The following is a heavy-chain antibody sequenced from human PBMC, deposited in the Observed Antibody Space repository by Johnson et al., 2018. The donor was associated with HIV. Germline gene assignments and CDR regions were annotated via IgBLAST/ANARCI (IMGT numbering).Heavy chain of an antibody. V-gene: IGHV3-66*02. Sequence: VQLVESGGGLVKPGGSLRLSCAASGFSFNDYYMSWVRQAPGKGLEWVSVIYSGGSTYYAESVKGRFTISRDNSKNTLYLQMNSLRAEDTAVYYCARGEQWLVPDSEDAFDIWGQGTMVTVSS. CDR1: GFSFNDYY. J-gene: IGHJ3*02. CDR2: IYSGGST. D-gene: IGHD6-19*01. CDR3: ARGEQWLVPDSEDAFDI.